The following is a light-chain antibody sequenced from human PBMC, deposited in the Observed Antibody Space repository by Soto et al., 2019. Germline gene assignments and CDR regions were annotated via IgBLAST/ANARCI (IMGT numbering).Light chain of an antibody. CDR3: QQYASSPRT. CDR1: QSVGRDY. CDR2: HAS. Sequence: EIVLTQSPGTLSLSPGERATLSCRASQSVGRDYLAWYQQKPGQPPRLLIYHASSKATGIPDRFSGSGSGTDFTLTISRLEPEDFAEFYCQQYASSPRTFGGGTKVEIK. J-gene: IGKJ4*02. V-gene: IGKV3-20*01.